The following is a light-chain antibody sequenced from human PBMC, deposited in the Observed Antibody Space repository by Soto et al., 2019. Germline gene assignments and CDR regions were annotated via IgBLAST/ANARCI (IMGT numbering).Light chain of an antibody. CDR2: KAS. V-gene: IGKV1-5*03. Sequence: DIQMTQSPSTLSASIGDRVTITCRASQSIDSWLAWYQQKPGKAPKLLIYKASSLQTGVPSRFSGSRSGTEFTLTISSLQPDDFATYYCQHCNSYSSTFGQGTKVEVK. J-gene: IGKJ1*01. CDR1: QSIDSW. CDR3: QHCNSYSST.